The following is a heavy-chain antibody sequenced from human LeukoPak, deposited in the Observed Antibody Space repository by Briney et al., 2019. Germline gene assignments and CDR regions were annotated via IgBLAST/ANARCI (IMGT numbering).Heavy chain of an antibody. CDR1: GGSISSGGYS. J-gene: IGHJ4*02. Sequence: SQTLSLTCAVSGGSISSGGYSWSWIRQPPGKGLEWIGYIYHSGSTYYNPSLKSRVTISVDRSKNQFSLKLSSVTAADTAAYYCASSNDYGDYRYFDYWGQGTLVTVSS. CDR2: IYHSGST. V-gene: IGHV4-30-2*01. D-gene: IGHD4-17*01. CDR3: ASSNDYGDYRYFDY.